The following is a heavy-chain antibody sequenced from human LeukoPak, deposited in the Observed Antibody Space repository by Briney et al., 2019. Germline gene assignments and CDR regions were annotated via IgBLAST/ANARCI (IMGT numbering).Heavy chain of an antibody. J-gene: IGHJ4*02. Sequence: ASVKVSCKASGYTFTGYYMHWVRQAPGQGLEWMGWINPNSGGTNYAQKFQGRVTMTRDTSISTAYMELSRLRSDDTAVYNCARGRNGYCSSTSCYTWYYFDYWGQGTLVTVSS. D-gene: IGHD2-2*02. CDR1: GYTFTGYY. CDR3: ARGRNGYCSSTSCYTWYYFDY. CDR2: INPNSGGT. V-gene: IGHV1-2*02.